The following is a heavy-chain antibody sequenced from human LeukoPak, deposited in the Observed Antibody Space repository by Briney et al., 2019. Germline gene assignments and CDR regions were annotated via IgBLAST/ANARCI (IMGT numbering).Heavy chain of an antibody. CDR1: GYTFTGYY. V-gene: IGHV1-2*02. CDR2: INPNSGGT. J-gene: IGHJ4*02. Sequence: GASVKVSCKASGYTFTGYYMHWVRQAPGQGLEWMGWINPNSGGTNYAQKFQGRVTMTRDTSISTAYMELSRLRSDDTAVYYCARVPGVYGDYANYWGQGTLVTVSS. CDR3: ARVPGVYGDYANY. D-gene: IGHD4-17*01.